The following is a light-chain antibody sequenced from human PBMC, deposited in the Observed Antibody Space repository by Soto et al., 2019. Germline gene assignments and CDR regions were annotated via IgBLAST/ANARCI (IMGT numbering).Light chain of an antibody. CDR2: DAS. CDR3: HQHNSYSSLT. Sequence: DIEMTQSPSTLSASVGDRVTITCRASQSISSWLAWYQQKPGKAHKLLIYDASSLESGVPSRFSGSGSGTEFTLTISSLQPDEVATYNCHQHNSYSSLTFGGGAKVDIK. V-gene: IGKV1-5*01. J-gene: IGKJ4*01. CDR1: QSISSW.